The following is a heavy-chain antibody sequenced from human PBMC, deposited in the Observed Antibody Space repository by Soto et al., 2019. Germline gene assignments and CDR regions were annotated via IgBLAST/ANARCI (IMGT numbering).Heavy chain of an antibody. CDR1: GYTFTSYA. CDR2: INAGNGNT. V-gene: IGHV1-3*01. CDR3: ARDMGFGLSDY. J-gene: IGHJ4*02. D-gene: IGHD3-10*01. Sequence: ASVKVSCKASGYTFTSYAMHWVRQAPGQRLEWMGWINAGNGNTKYSRKFQGRVTITRDTSASTAYMELSSLRSEDTAVYYCARDMGFGLSDYWGQGTLVTVSS.